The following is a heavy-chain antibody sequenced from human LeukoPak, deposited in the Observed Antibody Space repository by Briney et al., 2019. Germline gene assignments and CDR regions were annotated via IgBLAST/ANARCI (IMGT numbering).Heavy chain of an antibody. V-gene: IGHV1-24*01. J-gene: IGHJ6*02. Sequence: ASVKVSCKVSGYTLTELSMFWVRQAPGKGLEWMGSFDPEEGKTVYAQKFRGRVTMTEDTSTDTAYMELSSLRSEDTAVYYCATGYLVTAGLMDVWGQGTTVTVSS. D-gene: IGHD6-13*01. CDR1: GYTLTELS. CDR2: FDPEEGKT. CDR3: ATGYLVTAGLMDV.